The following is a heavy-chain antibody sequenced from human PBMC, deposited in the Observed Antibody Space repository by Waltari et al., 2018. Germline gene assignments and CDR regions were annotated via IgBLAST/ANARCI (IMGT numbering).Heavy chain of an antibody. J-gene: IGHJ4*02. V-gene: IGHV4-39*01. D-gene: IGHD2-15*01. CDR2: MYYSGST. CDR1: GYSISSSSYY. Sequence: QLQLQESGPGLVKASETLSLTCTVSGYSISSSSYYWGWVRQPPGKGLEWIGNMYYSGSTYYNPSLKSRVTISGDTSKSQFSLKLSSVTAADTSMYYCVRHARTTSGGKHFDHWGQGMLVTVSP. CDR3: VRHARTTSGGKHFDH.